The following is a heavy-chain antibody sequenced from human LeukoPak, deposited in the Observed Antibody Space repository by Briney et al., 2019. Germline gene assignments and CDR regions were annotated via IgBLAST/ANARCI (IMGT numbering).Heavy chain of an antibody. Sequence: ASVKVSCKASGFTFTSSAMQWVRQARGQRLEWIGWIVVGSGNTNYAQKFQERVTITRDMSTSTAYMELSSLRSDDTAVYYCARVGYCGGGSCYSNDYWGQGTLVTVSS. CDR3: ARVGYCGGGSCYSNDY. J-gene: IGHJ4*02. V-gene: IGHV1-58*02. CDR2: IVVGSGNT. CDR1: GFTFTSSA. D-gene: IGHD2-15*01.